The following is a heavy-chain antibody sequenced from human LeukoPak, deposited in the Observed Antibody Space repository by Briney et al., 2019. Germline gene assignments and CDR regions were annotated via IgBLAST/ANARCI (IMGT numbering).Heavy chain of an antibody. V-gene: IGHV3-23*01. J-gene: IGHJ3*02. CDR3: AKDRDDYVWGSYLGAFDI. Sequence: GGSLRLSCSASGFTFSSYNMNWVRQAPGKGLEWVSLISGSGGSTYYADSVKGRFTISRDNSKNTLYLQMNSLRAEDTAVFYCAKDRDDYVWGSYLGAFDIWGQGTMVTVSS. CDR1: GFTFSSYN. D-gene: IGHD3-16*01. CDR2: ISGSGGST.